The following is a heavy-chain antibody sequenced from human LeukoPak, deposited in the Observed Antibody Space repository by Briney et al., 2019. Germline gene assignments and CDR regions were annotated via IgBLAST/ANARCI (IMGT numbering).Heavy chain of an antibody. Sequence: GGSLRLSCAASGFTFSSYSMNWVRQAPGKGLEWVSYISSSSSTIYYADSVKGRFTISRDNAKNSLYLQMNSLRAEDTAVYYCARAAYSGSYFAGYYYYYMDVWGKGTTVTVSS. J-gene: IGHJ6*03. CDR1: GFTFSSYS. V-gene: IGHV3-48*01. D-gene: IGHD1-26*01. CDR3: ARAAYSGSYFAGYYYYYMDV. CDR2: ISSSSSTI.